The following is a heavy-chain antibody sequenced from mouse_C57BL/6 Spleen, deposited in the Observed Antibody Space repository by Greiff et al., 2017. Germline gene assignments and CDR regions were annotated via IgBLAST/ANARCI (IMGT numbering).Heavy chain of an antibody. V-gene: IGHV1-9*01. CDR2: ILTGSGST. CDR1: GYTFTGYW. CDR3: ASSGLWLRRVAMDY. D-gene: IGHD2-2*01. Sequence: QVQLQQSGAELMKPGASVKLSCKATGYTFTGYWIEWVKQRPGHGLEWIGEILTGSGSTNYNEKFKGKATFTADTSSNTAYMQLSSLTTEYSAIYYGASSGLWLRRVAMDYWGQGTSVTVSS. J-gene: IGHJ4*01.